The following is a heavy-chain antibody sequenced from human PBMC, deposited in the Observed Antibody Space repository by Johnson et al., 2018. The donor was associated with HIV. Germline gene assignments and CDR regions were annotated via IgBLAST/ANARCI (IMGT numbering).Heavy chain of an antibody. CDR3: AKDVAFRDDAFDI. V-gene: IGHV3-30*02. CDR1: GFTFSSSG. J-gene: IGHJ3*02. Sequence: QVQLVESGGGVVQPGGSLRLSCAASGFTFSSSGMHWVRQAPGKALAWLAFIRYDGSNTYYADSVKHRFPISRDNSKNTLYLQMNSLRAEDTAVYYCAKDVAFRDDAFDIWGQGTMVTVSS. CDR2: IRYDGSNT. D-gene: IGHD2-21*01.